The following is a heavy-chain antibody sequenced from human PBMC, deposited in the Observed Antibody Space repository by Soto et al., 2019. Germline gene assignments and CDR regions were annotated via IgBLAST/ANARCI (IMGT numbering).Heavy chain of an antibody. V-gene: IGHV3-74*01. Sequence: PGGSLRLSCAASGFTFSSYWMHWVRQAPGKGLVWVSRINSDGSSTSYADSVKGRFTISRDNAKNTLYLQMSSLRAEDTAVYYCTRPRARMVGRMDVWGQGTTVTVSS. CDR2: INSDGSST. J-gene: IGHJ6*02. CDR3: TRPRARMVGRMDV. D-gene: IGHD2-15*01. CDR1: GFTFSSYW.